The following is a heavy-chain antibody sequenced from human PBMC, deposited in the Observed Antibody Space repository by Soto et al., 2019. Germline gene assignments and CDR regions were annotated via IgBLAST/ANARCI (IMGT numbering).Heavy chain of an antibody. CDR2: IFPRDSDT. Sequence: DSLRVSGTGSESRFINYWIVWVRQIHGKGLEWMGIIFPRDSDTRYSPSFQGQVTISADKSITTAYLQWSSLKASDTAIYYCARIMVRGVIPYSRDYYGMDVWGQGTTVTVSS. D-gene: IGHD3-10*01. CDR1: ESRFINYW. J-gene: IGHJ6*02. CDR3: ARIMVRGVIPYSRDYYGMDV. V-gene: IGHV5-51*01.